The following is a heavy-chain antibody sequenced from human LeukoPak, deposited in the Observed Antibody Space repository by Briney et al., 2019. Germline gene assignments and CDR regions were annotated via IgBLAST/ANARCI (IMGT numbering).Heavy chain of an antibody. CDR3: ARGGGYDGDYYMDV. CDR2: IYHSGST. D-gene: IGHD5-12*01. Sequence: SETLSLTCTVSGYSISSGYYWGWIRQPPGKGLEWIGSIYHSGSTYYNPSLKSRVTIPVDTSKNQFSLKLSSVTAADTAVYYCARGGGYDGDYYMDVWGKGTTVTVSS. CDR1: GYSISSGYY. V-gene: IGHV4-38-2*02. J-gene: IGHJ6*03.